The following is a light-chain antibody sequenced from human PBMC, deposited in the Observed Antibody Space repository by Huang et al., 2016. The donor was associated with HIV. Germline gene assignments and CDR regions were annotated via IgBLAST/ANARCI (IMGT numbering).Light chain of an antibody. CDR2: DAS. V-gene: IGKV3-11*01. CDR3: QQRNNWPPA. J-gene: IGKJ2*01. Sequence: EVVLTHSPATLSLSPGERATLSCRASQSVSSYLAWYQQKPGQAPRLLIYDASSRASGTDFTITISSLETEDFAVYYCQQRNNWPPAFGQGTKLEIK. CDR1: QSVSSY.